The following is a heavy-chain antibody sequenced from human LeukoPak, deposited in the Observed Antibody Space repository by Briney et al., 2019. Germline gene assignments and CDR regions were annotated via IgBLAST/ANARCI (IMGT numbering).Heavy chain of an antibody. CDR1: GFTFSSYS. CDR2: ISSSSSYI. Sequence: GGSLRLSCAASGFTFSSYSMNWVRQAPGKGLEWVSSISSSSSYIYYAGSVKGRFTISRDNAKNSLYLQMNSLRAEDTAVYYCARDRAVLPFDYWGQGTLVTVSS. CDR3: ARDRAVLPFDY. J-gene: IGHJ4*02. V-gene: IGHV3-21*01. D-gene: IGHD3-16*01.